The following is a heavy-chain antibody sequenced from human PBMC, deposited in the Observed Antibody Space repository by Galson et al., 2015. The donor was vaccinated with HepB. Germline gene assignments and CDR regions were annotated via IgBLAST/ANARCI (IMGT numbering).Heavy chain of an antibody. CDR3: ARDGGEGGWYDFDY. Sequence: TLSLTCTVSGYSISSGYYWGWIRQPPGKGLEWIGSIYHSGSTYYNPSLKSRVTRSVDRSKHQFSLKLSSVTAADTAVYYCARDGGEGGWYDFDYWGQGTLVTVSS. CDR2: IYHSGST. CDR1: GYSISSGYY. D-gene: IGHD6-19*01. V-gene: IGHV4-38-2*02. J-gene: IGHJ4*02.